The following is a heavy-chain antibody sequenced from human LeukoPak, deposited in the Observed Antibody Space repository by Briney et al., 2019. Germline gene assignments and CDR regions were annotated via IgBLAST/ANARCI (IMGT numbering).Heavy chain of an antibody. Sequence: PSETLSLTCTVSGGSISSYYWSWIRQPAGKGLEWIGHIYTSGSTNYNPSLKSRVTMSVDTSRNQFSLKLSSVTAADTAVYYCARDRGKDHSDNWFDPWGQGTLVTVSS. CDR2: IYTSGST. D-gene: IGHD4-23*01. CDR3: ARDRGKDHSDNWFDP. J-gene: IGHJ5*02. CDR1: GGSISSYY. V-gene: IGHV4-4*07.